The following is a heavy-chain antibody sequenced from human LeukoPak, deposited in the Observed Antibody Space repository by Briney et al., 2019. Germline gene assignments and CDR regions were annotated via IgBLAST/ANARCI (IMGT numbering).Heavy chain of an antibody. J-gene: IGHJ4*02. Sequence: SGTLSLTCTLSGVSTSRYPWSSIRQTPLRRLGWVWYIYISGSTNYTTPLTRRVTISVDTSKNQVSLKMSSVTAADTAVYYCARKKGDYWGQGILVTVSS. CDR2: IYISGST. CDR1: GVSTSRYP. CDR3: ARKKGDY. V-gene: IGHV4-59*01.